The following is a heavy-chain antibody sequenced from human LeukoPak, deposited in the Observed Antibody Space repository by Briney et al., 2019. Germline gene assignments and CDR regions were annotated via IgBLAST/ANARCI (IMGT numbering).Heavy chain of an antibody. J-gene: IGHJ4*02. Sequence: GASVKVSCKASGYTFTGYYMHWVRQAPGQGLEWMGWINPNSGGTNCAQKFQGRVTMTRNTSISTAYMELSSLRSEDTAVYYCARWGVITFFDYWGQGTLVTVSS. D-gene: IGHD3-10*01. CDR3: ARWGVITFFDY. CDR1: GYTFTGYY. V-gene: IGHV1-2*02. CDR2: INPNSGGT.